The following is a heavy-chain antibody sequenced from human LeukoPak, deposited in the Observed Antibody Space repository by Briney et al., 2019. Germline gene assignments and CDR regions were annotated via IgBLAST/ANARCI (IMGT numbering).Heavy chain of an antibody. CDR2: IKQDGSEK. CDR3: AIMHGYYDGSGFWVQ. D-gene: IGHD3-22*01. Sequence: PGGSLRLSCAASGFTFSSYWMSWVRQAPGKGLEWVANIKQDGSEKYYVDSVKGRFTISRDNAKNSLYLQMNSLRDEDTGVYYCAIMHGYYDGSGFWVQWGQGTLVTVSS. CDR1: GFTFSSYW. J-gene: IGHJ4*02. V-gene: IGHV3-7*03.